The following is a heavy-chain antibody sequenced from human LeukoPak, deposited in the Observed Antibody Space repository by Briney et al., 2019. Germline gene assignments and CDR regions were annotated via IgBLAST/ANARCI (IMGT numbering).Heavy chain of an antibody. CDR1: GGTFSSYA. J-gene: IGHJ4*02. CDR2: IIPIFGTA. D-gene: IGHD6-13*01. Sequence: GGSVKVSCKASGGTFSSYAISWVRQAPGQGLEWMGGIIPIFGTANYAQKFQGRVTITADESTSTAYMELSSLRSEDTAVYYCARYAAAAEEPPYYFDYWGQGTLVTVSS. V-gene: IGHV1-69*13. CDR3: ARYAAAAEEPPYYFDY.